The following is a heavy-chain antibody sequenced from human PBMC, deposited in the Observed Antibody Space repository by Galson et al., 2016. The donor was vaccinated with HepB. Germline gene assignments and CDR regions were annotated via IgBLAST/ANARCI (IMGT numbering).Heavy chain of an antibody. CDR1: GYTFTNYW. CDR3: ARHQTGDLDYFGY. CDR2: FSPTDSDT. J-gene: IGHJ4*02. Sequence: QSGAEVKKPGESLKISCTVSGYTFTNYWIGWVRQMPGKGLEWMGIFSPTDSDTRYSPAFQGQVTISADKSISTAYLLWSSLKASDTAIYYCARHQTGDLDYFGYWGQGTLVTVSS. D-gene: IGHD7-27*01. V-gene: IGHV5-51*01.